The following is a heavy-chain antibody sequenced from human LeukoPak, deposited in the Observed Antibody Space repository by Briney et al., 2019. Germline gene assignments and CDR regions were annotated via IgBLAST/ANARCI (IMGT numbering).Heavy chain of an antibody. CDR1: GFTFSSYT. J-gene: IGHJ4*02. CDR3: ARGIGTTGTTYLYY. D-gene: IGHD1-1*01. Sequence: PGGSLRLSCAASGFTFSSYTMNWVRQAPGRGLEWVSCISSSSTYMLYADSAKGRFTISRDNAKNSLYLQMNSLRAEDTAVYYCARGIGTTGTTYLYYWGQGTLVTVSS. V-gene: IGHV3-21*01. CDR2: ISSSSTYM.